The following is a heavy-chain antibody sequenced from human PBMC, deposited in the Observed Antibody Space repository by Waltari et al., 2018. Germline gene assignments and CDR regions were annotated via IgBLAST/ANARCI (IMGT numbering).Heavy chain of an antibody. V-gene: IGHV6-1*01. CDR2: TYYRSKWFN. Sequence: QVQLQQSGPGLVKPSQTLSLTCAIPGDSVSTDSPAWTWIRQSPSRGLEWLGRTYYRSKWFNDYALSVKGRITINPDTSKNHFSLQLNSVTFDDTAIYYCTREGRNFFDPWGQGILVIVSS. CDR1: GDSVSTDSPA. CDR3: TREGRNFFDP. J-gene: IGHJ5*02.